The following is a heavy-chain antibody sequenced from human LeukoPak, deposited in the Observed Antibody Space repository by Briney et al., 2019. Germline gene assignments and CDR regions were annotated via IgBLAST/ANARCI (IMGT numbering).Heavy chain of an antibody. J-gene: IGHJ5*02. V-gene: IGHV4-34*01. CDR2: INHSGST. CDR1: GGSFSGYY. CDR3: ARCVPRWLVKS. Sequence: SETLSLTCAVYGGSFSGYYWSWIRQPPGKGLEWIGEINHSGSTNYNPSLKSRVTISVDTSKNQFSLKLSSVTAADTAVYYCARCVPRWLVKSWGQGTLVTVSS. D-gene: IGHD6-19*01.